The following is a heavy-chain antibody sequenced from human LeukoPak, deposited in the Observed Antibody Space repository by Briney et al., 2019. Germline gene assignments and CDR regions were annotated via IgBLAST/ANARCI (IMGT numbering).Heavy chain of an antibody. Sequence: GSLRLSCAASGFTFSSYSMNWVRQAPGKGLEWVSYISSSSSTIYYADSVKGRFTISRDNAKNSLYLQMNSLRDEDTAVYYCARVNSGWYPYYLDYWGQGTLVTVSS. CDR2: ISSSSSTI. V-gene: IGHV3-48*02. J-gene: IGHJ4*02. D-gene: IGHD6-19*01. CDR1: GFTFSSYS. CDR3: ARVNSGWYPYYLDY.